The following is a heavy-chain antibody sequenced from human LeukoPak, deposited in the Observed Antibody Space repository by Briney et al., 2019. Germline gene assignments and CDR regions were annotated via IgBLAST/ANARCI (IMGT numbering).Heavy chain of an antibody. Sequence: PSETLSLTCTVSGGSISSGSYYWSWTRQPAGKGLEWIGRIYTSGSTNYNPSLKSRVTISVDTSKNQFSLKLSSVTAADTAVYYCARGIRDYYDSSGYYVPHWFDPWGQGTLVTVSS. CDR1: GGSISSGSYY. CDR2: IYTSGST. CDR3: ARGIRDYYDSSGYYVPHWFDP. V-gene: IGHV4-61*02. D-gene: IGHD3-22*01. J-gene: IGHJ5*02.